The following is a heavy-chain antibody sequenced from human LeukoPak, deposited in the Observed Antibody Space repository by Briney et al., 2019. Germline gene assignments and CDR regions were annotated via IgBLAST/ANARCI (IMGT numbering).Heavy chain of an antibody. D-gene: IGHD7-27*01. CDR3: AKDGGLWVSAHWGDS. CDR1: GFTFSSYT. Sequence: GGSLRLSCAASGFTFSSYTMSWVRQTPGKGLEWVSTITTSDGNTYYADSVKGRFTVSRDNSKNTLFLQMNSLRAEDTAVYYCAKDGGLWVSAHWGDSWGRGTLVTVSS. CDR2: ITTSDGNT. J-gene: IGHJ4*02. V-gene: IGHV3-23*01.